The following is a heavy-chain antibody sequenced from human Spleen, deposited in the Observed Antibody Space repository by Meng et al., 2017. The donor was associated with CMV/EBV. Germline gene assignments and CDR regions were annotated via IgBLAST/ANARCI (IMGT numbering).Heavy chain of an antibody. Sequence: GESLKISCAASGFNFKTYWMTWVRQAPGKGLEWVANIKEDGTEKNYVDSVKGRFTISRDNAKNTLYLQMNSLRAEDTAVYYCALGATDYWGQGTLVTVSS. CDR2: IKEDGTEK. D-gene: IGHD1-26*01. CDR1: GFNFKTYW. J-gene: IGHJ4*02. CDR3: ALGATDY. V-gene: IGHV3-7*01.